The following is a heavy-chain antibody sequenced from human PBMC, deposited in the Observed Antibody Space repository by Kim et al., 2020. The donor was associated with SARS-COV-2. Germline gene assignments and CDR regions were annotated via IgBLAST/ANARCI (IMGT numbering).Heavy chain of an antibody. CDR2: IPYDGNKE. D-gene: IGHD3-22*01. CDR1: GFTFSSYG. V-gene: IGHV3-30*03. CDR3: ATRRYYYDSNGFYPYYFDS. Sequence: GGSLRLSCAASGFTFSSYGMHWVRQAPGKGLEWVSVIPYDGNKEYYADSVKGRFSISRDNSKNTLYLQMNSLRAEDTAVYYCATRRYYYDSNGFYPYYFDSWGQGSLGTVSS. J-gene: IGHJ4*02.